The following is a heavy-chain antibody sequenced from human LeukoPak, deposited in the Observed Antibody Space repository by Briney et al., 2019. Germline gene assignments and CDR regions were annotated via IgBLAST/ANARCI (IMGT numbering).Heavy chain of an antibody. CDR1: GGSFIGYY. J-gene: IGHJ4*02. CDR2: INHSGST. CDR3: ARHVGWPPSTGIDY. V-gene: IGHV4-34*01. D-gene: IGHD6-19*01. Sequence: SETLSLTCAVYGGSFIGYYWSWIRQPPGKGLEWIGEINHSGSTNYNPSLKSRVTISVDTSKNQFSLKLSSVTAADTAVYYCARHVGWPPSTGIDYWGQGTLVTVSS.